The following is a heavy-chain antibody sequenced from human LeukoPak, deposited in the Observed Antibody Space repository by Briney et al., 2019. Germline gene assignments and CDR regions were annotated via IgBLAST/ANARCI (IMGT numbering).Heavy chain of an antibody. J-gene: IGHJ4*02. CDR1: GGTFSSYA. CDR2: IIPIFGTA. Sequence: GASVKVSCKASGGTFSSYAISWVRQAPGQGLEWMGGIIPIFGTANYAQKFQGRVTITADESTSTAYMELSSLRSEDTAVYYCARVTEPMKRFRGSRGLDYWGQGTLVTVSS. D-gene: IGHD3-16*01. CDR3: ARVTEPMKRFRGSRGLDY. V-gene: IGHV1-69*13.